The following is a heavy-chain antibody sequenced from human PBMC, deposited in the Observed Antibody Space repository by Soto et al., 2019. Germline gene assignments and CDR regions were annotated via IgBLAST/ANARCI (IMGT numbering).Heavy chain of an antibody. CDR1: GFTFDEYA. V-gene: IGHV3-30*03. CDR3: ARAGPKSTAAAGPLDN. Sequence: GGSLRLSCAASGFTFDEYAMHWVRQAPGKGLEWVSVISYDGSNKYYADSVKGRFTISRDNSKNTLYLQMNSLRAEDTAVYYCARAGPKSTAAAGPLDNWGQGTLVTVSS. J-gene: IGHJ4*02. CDR2: ISYDGSNK. D-gene: IGHD6-13*01.